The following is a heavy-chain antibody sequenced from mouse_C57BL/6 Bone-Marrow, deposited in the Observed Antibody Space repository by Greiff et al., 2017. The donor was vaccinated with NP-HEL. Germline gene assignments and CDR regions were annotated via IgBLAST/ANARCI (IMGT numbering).Heavy chain of an antibody. J-gene: IGHJ3*01. D-gene: IGHD1-1*01. CDR2: IHPSGSDT. CDR1: GYTFTSYW. V-gene: IGHV1-74*01. CDR3: ATYGSSPWFAY. Sequence: VQLQQPGAELVKPGASVKVSCKASGYTFTSYWMHWVKQRPGQGLEWIGRIHPSGSDTNYNQKFKGKATLTVDKSSSTAYMQLSSLTSEDSAVYYCATYGSSPWFAYWGQGTLVTVSA.